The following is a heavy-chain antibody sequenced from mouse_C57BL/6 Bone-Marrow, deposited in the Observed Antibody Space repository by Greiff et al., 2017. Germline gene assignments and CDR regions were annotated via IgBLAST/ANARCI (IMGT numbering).Heavy chain of an antibody. J-gene: IGHJ2*01. V-gene: IGHV5-4*03. CDR3: ARVRFDY. CDR1: GFTFSSYA. Sequence: EVKVVESGGGLVKPGGSLKLSCAASGFTFSSYAMSWVRQTPEKRLEWVATISDGGSYTYYPDNVKGRFTISRDNAKNNLYLQMSHLESEDTAMYYCARVRFDYWGQGTTLTVSS. CDR2: ISDGGSYT.